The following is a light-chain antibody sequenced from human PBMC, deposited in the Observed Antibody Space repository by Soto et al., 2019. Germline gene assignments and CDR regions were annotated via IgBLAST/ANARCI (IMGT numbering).Light chain of an antibody. J-gene: IGKJ3*01. V-gene: IGKV3-20*01. CDR2: GAS. Sequence: EVGLTQSPGTLSLSPGERATLSCRASQSVSSSYLAWYQQKPGQAPRLLIYGASSRATGIPDRFSGSGSGTDFTLTISRLEPEDFVVYYCQQYGSSPLFTFGPGTKVDIK. CDR1: QSVSSSY. CDR3: QQYGSSPLFT.